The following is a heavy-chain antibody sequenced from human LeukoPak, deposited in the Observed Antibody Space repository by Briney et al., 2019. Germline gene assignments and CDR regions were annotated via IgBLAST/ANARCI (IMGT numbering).Heavy chain of an antibody. J-gene: IGHJ6*02. CDR2: IIPIFGTA. CDR1: GGTFSSYA. Sequence: ASVKVSCKASGGTFSSYAISWVRQAPGQGLEWVGGIIPIFGTANYAQKFQGRVTITADESTSTVYMELSSLRSEDTAVYYCAVAPNYYGMDVWGQGTTVTVSS. CDR3: AVAPNYYGMDV. V-gene: IGHV1-69*13. D-gene: IGHD5-12*01.